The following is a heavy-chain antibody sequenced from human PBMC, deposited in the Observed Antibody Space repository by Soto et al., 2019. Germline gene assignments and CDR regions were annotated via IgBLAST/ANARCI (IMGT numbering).Heavy chain of an antibody. D-gene: IGHD6-13*01. V-gene: IGHV1-46*01. CDR2: INPSGGST. CDR3: ARDQGSSWYVEYYYGMDV. J-gene: IGHJ6*02. CDR1: GYTFTSYY. Sequence: ASVKVSCKASGYTFTSYYIHWVRQAPGQGLEWMGIINPSGGSTSYAQKFQGRVTMTRDTSTSTVYMELSSLRSEDTAVYYCARDQGSSWYVEYYYGMDVWGQGTTVTVSS.